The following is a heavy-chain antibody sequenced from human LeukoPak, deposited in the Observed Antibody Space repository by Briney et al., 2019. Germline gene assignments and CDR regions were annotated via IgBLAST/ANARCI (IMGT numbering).Heavy chain of an antibody. V-gene: IGHV1-8*01. CDR2: MNPNSGNT. Sequence: ASVKVFCKASGYTFTSYDINWVRQATGQGLEWMGWMNPNSGNTGYAQKFQGRVTMTRNTSISTAYMELRSLRSDDTAVYYCARDRGSGWYGDFDYWGQGTLVTVSS. CDR3: ARDRGSGWYGDFDY. CDR1: GYTFTSYD. J-gene: IGHJ4*02. D-gene: IGHD6-19*01.